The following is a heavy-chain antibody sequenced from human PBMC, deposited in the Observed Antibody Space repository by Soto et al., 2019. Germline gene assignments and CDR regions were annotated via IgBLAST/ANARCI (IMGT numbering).Heavy chain of an antibody. CDR3: ASTMVRGVILARIDY. CDR2: ISSSSSYI. J-gene: IGHJ4*02. D-gene: IGHD3-10*01. CDR1: GFTFSSYS. Sequence: GGSLTLSCAASGFTFSSYSMNWVRQAPGKGLEWVSSISSSSSYIYYADSVKGRFTISRDNAKNSLYLQMNSLRAEDTAVYYCASTMVRGVILARIDYWGQGTLVTVSS. V-gene: IGHV3-21*01.